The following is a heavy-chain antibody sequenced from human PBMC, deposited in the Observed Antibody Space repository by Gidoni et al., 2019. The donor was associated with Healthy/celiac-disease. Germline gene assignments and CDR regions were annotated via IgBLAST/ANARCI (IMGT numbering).Heavy chain of an antibody. CDR1: GFTFSSYS. V-gene: IGHV3-48*01. Sequence: EVQLVESGGGLVQPGGSLRLSCAASGFTFSSYSMNWVRQAPGKGLEWVSYISSSSSTIYYADSVKGRFTISRDNAKNSLYLQMNSLRAEDTAVYYCARDFQPAAWRNRANDAFDIWGQGTMVTVSS. J-gene: IGHJ3*02. CDR2: ISSSSSTI. CDR3: ARDFQPAAWRNRANDAFDI. D-gene: IGHD1-1*01.